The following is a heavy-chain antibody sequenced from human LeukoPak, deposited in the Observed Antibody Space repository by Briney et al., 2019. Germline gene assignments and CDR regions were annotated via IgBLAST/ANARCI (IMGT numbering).Heavy chain of an antibody. Sequence: GGSLRLSCAASGFIFSSYGMHWVRLAPGKRLEWVAAISYDGTNTYYADSVKGRFTISRDNSKNTLYLQMNSLRPEDTAVYYCAKPPDSRSWYWFDPWGQGTLVTVSS. CDR2: ISYDGTNT. J-gene: IGHJ5*02. D-gene: IGHD6-13*01. V-gene: IGHV3-30*18. CDR1: GFIFSSYG. CDR3: AKPPDSRSWYWFDP.